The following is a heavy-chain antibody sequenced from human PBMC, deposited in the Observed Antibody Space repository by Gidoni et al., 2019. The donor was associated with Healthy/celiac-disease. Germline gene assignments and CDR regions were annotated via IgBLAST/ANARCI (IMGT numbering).Heavy chain of an antibody. Sequence: QVTLTESGPVLVKPTETLTLTSTVSGFSPSNARMGVSWIRQPPGKALEWLAHIFSNDEKSYSTSLKSRLTISKDTSKSQVVLTMTNMDPVDTATYYCARIITYYDFWSGYAFDIWGQGTMVTVSS. CDR1: GFSPSNARMG. D-gene: IGHD3-3*01. CDR3: ARIITYYDFWSGYAFDI. V-gene: IGHV2-26*01. CDR2: IFSNDEK. J-gene: IGHJ3*02.